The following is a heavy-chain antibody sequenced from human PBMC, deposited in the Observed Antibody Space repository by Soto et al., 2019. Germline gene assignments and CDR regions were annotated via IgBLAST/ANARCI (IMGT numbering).Heavy chain of an antibody. V-gene: IGHV3-30*18. J-gene: IGHJ4*02. Sequence: ALRLSCAASGFTFSSSGMHWVRQAPGKGLEWVAVISYDGSSKFYADSVKGRFTISRDSFRNTLYLQMNSLRAEDTAVYYCAKEFHSWNYFDYWGQGTLVTVSS. D-gene: IGHD1-20*01. CDR2: ISYDGSSK. CDR3: AKEFHSWNYFDY. CDR1: GFTFSSSG.